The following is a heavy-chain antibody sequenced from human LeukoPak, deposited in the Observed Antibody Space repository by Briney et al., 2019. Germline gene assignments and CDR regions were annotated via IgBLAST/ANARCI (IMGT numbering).Heavy chain of an antibody. J-gene: IGHJ4*02. CDR2: ISGSGGST. Sequence: PGGSLRLSCAASGFTFSNYAMSWVRQAPGKGLEWVSTISGSGGSTYYADSVKGRFTISRDNSKNTLYLQMNSLRAEDTAVYYCAKTSYGSGSYYPDYWGQGTLVTVSS. V-gene: IGHV3-23*01. CDR3: AKTSYGSGSYYPDY. CDR1: GFTFSNYA. D-gene: IGHD3-10*01.